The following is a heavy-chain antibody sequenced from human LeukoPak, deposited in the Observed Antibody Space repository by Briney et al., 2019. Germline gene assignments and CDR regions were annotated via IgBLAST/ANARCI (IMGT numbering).Heavy chain of an antibody. V-gene: IGHV4-34*01. CDR3: AYSSGYQQH. Sequence: SETLSLTCAVYGGSFSDYYWSWIRQPPGKGLEWIGEINHSGSTNYNPSLKSRVTISVDTSKNQFSLKLISVTAADTALCYCAYSSGYQQHWGQGTLVTVSS. D-gene: IGHD3-22*01. CDR1: GGSFSDYY. J-gene: IGHJ1*01. CDR2: INHSGST.